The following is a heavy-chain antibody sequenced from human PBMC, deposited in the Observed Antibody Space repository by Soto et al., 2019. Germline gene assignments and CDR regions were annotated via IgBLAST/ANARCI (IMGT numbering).Heavy chain of an antibody. CDR1: GLTFDSYG. Sequence: QVQLVESGGGVVQPGRSLRLSCAASGLTFDSYGMHWVRQAPGKGLEWVAVISSDGNNKYYADSVKGRFTISRDNFKNTLYLQMSSLRADDTAVYYCAKDLLPNTVTTCGSWGQGTLVTVSS. V-gene: IGHV3-30*18. D-gene: IGHD4-17*01. CDR3: AKDLLPNTVTTCGS. J-gene: IGHJ5*02. CDR2: ISSDGNNK.